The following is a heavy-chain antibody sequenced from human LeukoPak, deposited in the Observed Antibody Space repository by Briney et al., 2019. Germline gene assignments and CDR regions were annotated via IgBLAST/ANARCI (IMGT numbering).Heavy chain of an antibody. V-gene: IGHV3-21*01. J-gene: IGHJ6*02. D-gene: IGHD3-10*01. Sequence: GGSLRLSCAASGFTFSSYSMNWVRQAPGKGVAWVASINSRSSYIYYADSVKGRFTISRDNAKNSLYLQMNSLRAEDTAVYYCARDQGYYYGSHSYGMDVWGQGTTVTVSS. CDR3: ARDQGYYYGSHSYGMDV. CDR1: GFTFSSYS. CDR2: INSRSSYI.